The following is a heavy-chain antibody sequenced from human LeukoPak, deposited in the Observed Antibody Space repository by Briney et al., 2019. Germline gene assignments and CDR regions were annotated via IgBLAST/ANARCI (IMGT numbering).Heavy chain of an antibody. Sequence: GGSLRLSCLTSGFTLSTNAMSWVRQAPGKGLEWISGISGSGASTYYADSVKGRFTISRDDSRNTLYLQMNSLRGDDTAVYYCAKAGHIVVVTARPLFDYWGQGTLVTVSS. J-gene: IGHJ4*02. D-gene: IGHD2-21*02. CDR1: GFTLSTNA. CDR3: AKAGHIVVVTARPLFDY. CDR2: ISGSGAST. V-gene: IGHV3-23*01.